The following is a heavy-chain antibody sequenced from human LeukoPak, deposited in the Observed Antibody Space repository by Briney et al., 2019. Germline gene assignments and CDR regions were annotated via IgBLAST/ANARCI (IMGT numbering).Heavy chain of an antibody. CDR3: ARDTYYYDSSGYYQGYGMDV. V-gene: IGHV1-18*01. Sequence: ASVKVSCKASGYTFTSYGISWVRQAPGQGLEWMGWISAYNGNTNYAQKLQGRVTMTTDTSTSTAYMELRSLRSDDTAVYYCARDTYYYDSSGYYQGYGMDVWGQGALVTVSS. CDR1: GYTFTSYG. J-gene: IGHJ6*02. CDR2: ISAYNGNT. D-gene: IGHD3-22*01.